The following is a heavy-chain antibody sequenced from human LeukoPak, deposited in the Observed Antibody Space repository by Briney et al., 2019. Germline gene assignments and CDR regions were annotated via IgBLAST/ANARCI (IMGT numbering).Heavy chain of an antibody. Sequence: SETLSLTCTVSGGSVSSGSYYWSWIRQPPGKGLEWIGYIYYSGSTNYNPSLKSRVTISIDTSKSQFSLKLSSVTAADTAVYYCARYYGGNSNFDYWGQGTLVTVSS. D-gene: IGHD4-23*01. CDR2: IYYSGST. CDR1: GGSVSSGSYY. J-gene: IGHJ4*02. CDR3: ARYYGGNSNFDY. V-gene: IGHV4-61*01.